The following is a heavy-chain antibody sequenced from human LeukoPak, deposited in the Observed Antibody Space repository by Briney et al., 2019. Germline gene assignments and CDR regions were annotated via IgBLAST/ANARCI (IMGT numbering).Heavy chain of an antibody. CDR2: INHSGST. D-gene: IGHD3-10*01. Sequence: PSETLSITCAVYGGSFSGYYWSWIRQPPGKGLEWIGEINHSGSTNYNPSLKSRVTISVDTSKNQFSLKLSSVTAADTAVYYCARGPENYYGSGSYYSPYYFDYWGQGTLVTVSS. V-gene: IGHV4-34*01. CDR1: GGSFSGYY. CDR3: ARGPENYYGSGSYYSPYYFDY. J-gene: IGHJ4*02.